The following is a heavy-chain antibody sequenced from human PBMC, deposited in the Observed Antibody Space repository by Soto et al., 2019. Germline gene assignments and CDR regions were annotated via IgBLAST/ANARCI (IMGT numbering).Heavy chain of an antibody. V-gene: IGHV1-69*12. CDR2: IIPIFGTA. CDR3: ATGGRGYSSAPRFYVEC. D-gene: IGHD5-18*01. J-gene: IGHJ4*02. CDR1: GGTFSSNA. Sequence: QVQLVQSGAEVKKPGSSVKVTCKASGGTFSSNAISWVRQAPGQGLEWMGGIIPIFGTAHYAQKFQGRVTITADESTSTASMELSSLKSEDTAVYYCATGGRGYSSAPRFYVECWGQGTLVTVSS.